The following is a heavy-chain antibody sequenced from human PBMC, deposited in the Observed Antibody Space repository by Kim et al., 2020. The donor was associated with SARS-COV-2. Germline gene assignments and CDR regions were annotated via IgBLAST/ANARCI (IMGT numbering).Heavy chain of an antibody. J-gene: IGHJ4*02. CDR1: GGSISSSSCY. D-gene: IGHD3-10*01. CDR2: ICYSGDT. Sequence: SETLSLTCTVSGGSISSSSCYWGWIRQPPGKGLEWIGSICYSGDTYYNPSLKSRVTISVDTSKNQFSLKLSSVTAADTAVYYCARGDRGSGTYYNILEYWGQGTLVTGSS. CDR3: ARGDRGSGTYYNILEY. V-gene: IGHV4-39*01.